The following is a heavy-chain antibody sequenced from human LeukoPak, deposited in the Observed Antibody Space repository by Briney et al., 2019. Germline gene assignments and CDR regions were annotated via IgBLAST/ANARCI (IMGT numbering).Heavy chain of an antibody. Sequence: GGSLRLSCAASGFTFSSYSMNWVRQAPGKGLEWVSSISSSSSYIYYADSVKGRFTISRDNAKNSLYLQMNSLRAEDTAVYYCASLYGGRNTIDYWGQGTLVTVSS. CDR2: ISSSSSYI. D-gene: IGHD4-23*01. J-gene: IGHJ4*02. CDR1: GFTFSSYS. V-gene: IGHV3-21*01. CDR3: ASLYGGRNTIDY.